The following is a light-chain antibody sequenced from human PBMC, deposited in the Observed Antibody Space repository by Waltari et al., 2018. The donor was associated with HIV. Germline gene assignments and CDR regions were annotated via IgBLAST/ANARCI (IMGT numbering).Light chain of an antibody. V-gene: IGLV3-1*01. CDR3: QAWDSSTVV. Sequence: SYELTQPPSVSVSPGQTASITCSGDKLGDKYACWYQQKPGQSPVVVIYQDSKRPSGIPGRFEGYNSGNRATLTISGTQAMDEADDDCQAWDSSTVVFGGGTKLTVL. CDR2: QDS. CDR1: KLGDKY. J-gene: IGLJ2*01.